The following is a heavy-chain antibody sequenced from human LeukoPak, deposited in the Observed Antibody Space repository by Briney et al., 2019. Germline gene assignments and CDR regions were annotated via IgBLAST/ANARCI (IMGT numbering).Heavy chain of an antibody. CDR1: GYSFTSYW. J-gene: IGHJ1*01. CDR3: ARQKGSSDPNGYFQH. D-gene: IGHD2-2*01. V-gene: IGHV5-51*01. CDR2: IYPGDSDT. Sequence: GESLKISCKGSGYSFTSYWIGWVRQMPGKGLEWMGIIYPGDSDTRYSPSFQGQVTISADKSISTAYLQWSSLKASDTAMYYCARQKGSSDPNGYFQHWGQGTLVTVSS.